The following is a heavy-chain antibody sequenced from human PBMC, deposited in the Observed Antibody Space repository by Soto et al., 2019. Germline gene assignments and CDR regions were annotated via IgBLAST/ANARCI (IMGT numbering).Heavy chain of an antibody. D-gene: IGHD2-15*01. J-gene: IGHJ5*02. V-gene: IGHV4-31*03. CDR3: ARRYCSGGSCYPSPNWFDP. CDR2: IYYSGST. Sequence: SETLSLTCTVSGGSISSGGYYWSWIRQHPGKGLEWIGYIYYSGSTYYNPSLKSRVTISVDTSKNQFSLKLSSVTAADTAVYYCARRYCSGGSCYPSPNWFDPWGQGTLVTVSS. CDR1: GGSISSGGYY.